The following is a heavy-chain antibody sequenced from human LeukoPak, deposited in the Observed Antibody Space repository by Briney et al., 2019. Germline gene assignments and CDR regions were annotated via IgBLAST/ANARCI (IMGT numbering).Heavy chain of an antibody. Sequence: SSETLSLTCTVSGGSISSYYWSWIRQPPGKGLEWIGYIYYSGSTNYNPSLKSRVTISVDTSKNQFSLKLSSVTAADTAVYYCAREGHYYGSGSYYSDAFDIWGQRTMVTVSS. J-gene: IGHJ3*02. CDR1: GGSISSYY. D-gene: IGHD3-10*01. CDR2: IYYSGST. V-gene: IGHV4-59*01. CDR3: AREGHYYGSGSYYSDAFDI.